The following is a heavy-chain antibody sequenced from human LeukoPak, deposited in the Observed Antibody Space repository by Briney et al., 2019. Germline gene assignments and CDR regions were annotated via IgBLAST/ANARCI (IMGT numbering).Heavy chain of an antibody. CDR2: IDSRDNT. CDR1: GFTVRNNN. V-gene: IGHV3-53*04. J-gene: IGHJ5*02. Sequence: GGSLRLSCAASGFTVRNNNMSWVRQAPGKGLEWVSVIDSRDNTYHSDSVKGRFTISRHTSKNTLYLQMTSLRAEDTAVYYCARESTPLRGAFDPWGPGTLVTVSS. D-gene: IGHD5-24*01. CDR3: ARESTPLRGAFDP.